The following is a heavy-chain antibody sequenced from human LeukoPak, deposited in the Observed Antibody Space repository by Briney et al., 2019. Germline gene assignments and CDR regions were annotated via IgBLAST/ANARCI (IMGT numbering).Heavy chain of an antibody. CDR2: IYYSGST. D-gene: IGHD2-2*01. Sequence: EWIGSIYYSGSTYYNPSLKSRVTISVDTSKNQFSLKLSSVTAADTAVYYCARSNQLPIFDYWGQGTLVTVSS. CDR3: ARSNQLPIFDY. V-gene: IGHV4-39*01. J-gene: IGHJ4*02.